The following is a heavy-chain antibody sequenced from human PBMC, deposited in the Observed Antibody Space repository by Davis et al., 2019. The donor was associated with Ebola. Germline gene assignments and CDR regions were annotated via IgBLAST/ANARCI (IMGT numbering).Heavy chain of an antibody. CDR3: ARASGGWSARTNWYLDL. Sequence: PSETLSLTCTVSGGSISSHYWSWIRQPPGKGLEWIGYIYYSGSTNYNPSLKSRVTISVDTSKNQFSLKLSSVTAADTAVYYCARASGGWSARTNWYLDLWGRGTLVTVSS. CDR2: IYYSGST. J-gene: IGHJ2*01. D-gene: IGHD1/OR15-1a*01. CDR1: GGSISSHY. V-gene: IGHV4-59*11.